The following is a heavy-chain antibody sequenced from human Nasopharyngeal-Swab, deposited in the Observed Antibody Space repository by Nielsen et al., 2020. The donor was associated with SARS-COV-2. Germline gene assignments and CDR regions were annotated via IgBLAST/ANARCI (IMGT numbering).Heavy chain of an antibody. CDR3: TSSIAAAGSRYYYYYMDV. CDR2: IRSKANSYAT. D-gene: IGHD6-13*01. Sequence: GESLKISCAASGFTFSGSAMHWVRQGSGKGLEWVGRIRSKANSYATAYAASVKGRFTISRDDSKNTAYLQMNSLKTEDTAVYYCTSSIAAAGSRYYYYYMDVWGKGTTVTVSS. CDR1: GFTFSGSA. J-gene: IGHJ6*03. V-gene: IGHV3-73*01.